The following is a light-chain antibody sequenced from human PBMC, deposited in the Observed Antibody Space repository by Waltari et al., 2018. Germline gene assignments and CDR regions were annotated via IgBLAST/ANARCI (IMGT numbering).Light chain of an antibody. V-gene: IGLV1-47*01. CDR1: SSNLGRNY. J-gene: IGLJ2*01. Sequence: QSVLTQPPSASGTPGQRVTISCSGSSSNLGRNYVYWYHQLPGTAPKLLIYRNNQLPSGVPDRFSGSKSGTSASLAISGLRSEDEADYYCAAWDDSLSGVVFGGGTKLTVL. CDR3: AAWDDSLSGVV. CDR2: RNN.